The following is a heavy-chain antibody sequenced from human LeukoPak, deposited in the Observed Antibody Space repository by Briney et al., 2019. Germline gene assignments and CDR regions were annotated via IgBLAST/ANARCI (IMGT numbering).Heavy chain of an antibody. CDR1: GGSISSSSNY. CDR2: IYITGST. D-gene: IGHD2-15*01. Sequence: SETLSLTCTVSGGSISSSSNYWSWIRQPAGKGLEWIGRIYITGSTNYNPSLKSRVTISVDTSKNQFSLKLSSVTAADTAVYYCARDNGYCSGGSCDRYYYYYMDVWGKGTTVTISS. V-gene: IGHV4-61*02. CDR3: ARDNGYCSGGSCDRYYYYYMDV. J-gene: IGHJ6*03.